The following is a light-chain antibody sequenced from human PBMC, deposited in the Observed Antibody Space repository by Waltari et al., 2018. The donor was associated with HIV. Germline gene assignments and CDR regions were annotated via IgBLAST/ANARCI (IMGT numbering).Light chain of an antibody. CDR3: QQNYTTPRT. J-gene: IGKJ1*01. CDR1: QSISSY. V-gene: IGKV1-39*01. Sequence: DIQMTQSPSSLSASVGDRVTITCRASQSISSYLNWYQQKPGKAPKVLIYAASRLQTGVPSRFSGSGSGTDFTLTITSLQTEDFATYYCQQNYTTPRTFGQGTKVEIK. CDR2: AAS.